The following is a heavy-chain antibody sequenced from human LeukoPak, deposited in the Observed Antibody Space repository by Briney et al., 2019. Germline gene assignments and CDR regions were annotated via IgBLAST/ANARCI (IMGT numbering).Heavy chain of an antibody. V-gene: IGHV4-30-4*08. CDR3: ARKLRFLEWLPYARWFDP. D-gene: IGHD3-3*01. Sequence: SQTLSLTCTVSGGSISSGDYSWRWIRQPPGKGLEWIGYIYYSGSTCYNPSLKSRVTISVDTSKNQFSLKLSSVTAADTAVYYCARKLRFLEWLPYARWFDPWGQGTLVTVSS. J-gene: IGHJ5*02. CDR1: GGSISSGDYS. CDR2: IYYSGST.